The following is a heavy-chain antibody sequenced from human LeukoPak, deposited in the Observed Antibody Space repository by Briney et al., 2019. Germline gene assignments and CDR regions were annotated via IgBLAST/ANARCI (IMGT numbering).Heavy chain of an antibody. J-gene: IGHJ4*02. V-gene: IGHV3-48*01. CDR1: GFSFTSYS. D-gene: IGHD5-12*01. CDR2: INSSRSTK. CDR3: ARDGGYSGYDFAY. Sequence: GGSLTLSCAASGFSFTSYSMNWVRQAPGKGLEWVSFINSSRSTKYYAASQKGRFTISRDNAKNSLYLQMTTLRAEDTAVYYCARDGGYSGYDFAYWGQGTLVTVSS.